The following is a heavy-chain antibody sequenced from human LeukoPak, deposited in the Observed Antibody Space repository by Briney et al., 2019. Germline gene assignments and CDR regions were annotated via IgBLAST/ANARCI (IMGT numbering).Heavy chain of an antibody. CDR2: ITRSSSTI. J-gene: IGHJ4*02. Sequence: GGSLRLSCAASGFTFSSYSMHWVRQAPGKGLEWVSYITRSSSTIHYRDSVKGRFTISRDNAKNSLYLQMNGLRDEDTAVYYCVRDPDALDYWGQGTLVTVSS. CDR1: GFTFSSYS. V-gene: IGHV3-48*02. CDR3: VRDPDALDY.